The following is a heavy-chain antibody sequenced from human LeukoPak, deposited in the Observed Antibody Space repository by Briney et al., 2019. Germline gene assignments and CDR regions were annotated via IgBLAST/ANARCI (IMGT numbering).Heavy chain of an antibody. Sequence: PGGSLRLSCAASRFTFSDSAMSWVRQAPGKGLEWVSVIYSGGSTYYADSVKGRFTISRDNSKNTLYLQMNSLRAEDTAVYYCARNIAAAGFDYWGQGTLVTVSS. CDR2: IYSGGST. D-gene: IGHD6-13*01. CDR3: ARNIAAAGFDY. CDR1: RFTFSDSA. J-gene: IGHJ4*02. V-gene: IGHV3-66*01.